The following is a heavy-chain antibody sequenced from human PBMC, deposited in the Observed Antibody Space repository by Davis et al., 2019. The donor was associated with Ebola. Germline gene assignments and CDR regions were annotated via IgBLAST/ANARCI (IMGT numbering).Heavy chain of an antibody. CDR3: ARDGIIVADAFDI. V-gene: IGHV1-2*06. D-gene: IGHD5-12*01. Sequence: AASVKVSCKASGYTFIGYYMHWVRQAPGQGLEWMGRINPNSGDTNYAQKFQGRVTMARDTSISTVYMELSSLRSDDTAVYYCARDGIIVADAFDIWGQGTLVTVSS. J-gene: IGHJ3*02. CDR1: GYTFIGYY. CDR2: INPNSGDT.